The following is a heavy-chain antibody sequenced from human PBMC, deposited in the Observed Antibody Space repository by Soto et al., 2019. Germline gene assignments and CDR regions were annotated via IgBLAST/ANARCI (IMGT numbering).Heavy chain of an antibody. V-gene: IGHV1-18*04. Sequence: EASVKVSCKASGYTFSTYGISWVRQAPGQGLEWMAWISTSNGDTHNAQKVQDRVSMTTDRFTTTAYMELRSLRSDDTAIYYCARDSAAHGPVFDYWGQGTLVTVSS. CDR1: GYTFSTYG. CDR2: ISTSNGDT. D-gene: IGHD6-13*01. J-gene: IGHJ4*02. CDR3: ARDSAAHGPVFDY.